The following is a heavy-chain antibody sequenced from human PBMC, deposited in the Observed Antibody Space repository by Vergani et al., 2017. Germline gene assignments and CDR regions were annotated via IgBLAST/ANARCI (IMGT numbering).Heavy chain of an antibody. D-gene: IGHD6-19*01. V-gene: IGHV3-53*01. CDR3: ARNSGWFGYYYYYMDV. CDR2: IYSGGST. CDR1: GFTVSSNY. Sequence: EVQLVESGGGLIQPGGSLRLSCAASGFTVSSNYMNWVRQAPGKGLEWVSVIYSGGSTYYADSVKGRFTISRDNSKNTLYLQMNSLRAEDTAVYYCARNSGWFGYYYYYMDVWGKGTTVTVSS. J-gene: IGHJ6*03.